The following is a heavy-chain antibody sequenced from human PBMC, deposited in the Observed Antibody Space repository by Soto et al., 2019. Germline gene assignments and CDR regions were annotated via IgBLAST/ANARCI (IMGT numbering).Heavy chain of an antibody. J-gene: IGHJ4*02. Sequence: EVQLLESGGGLVQPGGSLRLSCEASAFTFTNHAMNWVRQAPGKGLEWVSGVSGSGGRANYADSVKGRVTVSRDNYNNMLYMEMSTLRAEDTAVYYCARRARDGYNPPIDHWGQGTLVTVSS. V-gene: IGHV3-23*01. CDR1: AFTFTNHA. CDR3: ARRARDGYNPPIDH. D-gene: IGHD6-25*01. CDR2: VSGSGGRA.